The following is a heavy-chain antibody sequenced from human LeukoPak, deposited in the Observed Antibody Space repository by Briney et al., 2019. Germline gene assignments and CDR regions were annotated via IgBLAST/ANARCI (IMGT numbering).Heavy chain of an antibody. CDR2: INPNSGGT. D-gene: IGHD2-2*01. CDR3: ARTGYCSSTSCYPLISAYYYGMDV. J-gene: IGHJ6*02. V-gene: IGHV1-2*02. CDR1: GYTFTGCY. Sequence: ASVKVSCKASGYTFTGCYMHWVRQAPGQGLEWMGWINPNSGGTNYAQKFQGRVTMTRDTSISTAYMELSRLRSDDTAVYYCARTGYCSSTSCYPLISAYYYGMDVWGQGTTVTVSS.